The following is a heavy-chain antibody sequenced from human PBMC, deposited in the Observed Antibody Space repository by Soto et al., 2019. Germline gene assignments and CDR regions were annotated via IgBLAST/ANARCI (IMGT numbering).Heavy chain of an antibody. CDR2: ISAYNGNT. Sequence: QVQLVQSGAEVKKPGASVKVSCKASGYTFTSYGISWVRQAPGQGLEWMGWISAYNGNTNYAQKLQGRFTLTTDPSTSTALLELRSLRSVATAVQYWAGTGSSGYYYAFDYCGQGTLVTVSS. V-gene: IGHV1-18*01. CDR3: AGTGSSGYYYAFDY. CDR1: GYTFTSYG. J-gene: IGHJ4*02. D-gene: IGHD3-22*01.